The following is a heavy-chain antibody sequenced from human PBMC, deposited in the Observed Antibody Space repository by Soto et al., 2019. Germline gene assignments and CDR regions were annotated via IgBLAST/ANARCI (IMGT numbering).Heavy chain of an antibody. CDR3: ATSGSYSVYYFAY. CDR2: ILNSGGST. J-gene: IGHJ4*02. CDR1: GFAFSSFA. D-gene: IGHD1-26*01. V-gene: IGHV3-23*01. Sequence: GGSLRLSCAASGFAFSSFAMSWVRQAPGEGLEWVSAILNSGGSTYYADSVKGRFTISRDNSKNTLYLQMNSLRAEDTAVYYCATSGSYSVYYFAYWGQGNLFTV.